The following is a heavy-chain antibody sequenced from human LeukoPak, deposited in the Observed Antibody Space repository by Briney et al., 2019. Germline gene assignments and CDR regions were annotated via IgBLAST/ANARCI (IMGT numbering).Heavy chain of an antibody. Sequence: SETLSLTCAVYGGSFSGYYWSWIRQPPGKGLEWLGEINHSGSTNYNPSLKSRVTISVDTSKNQFSLKLGSVTAADTAVYYCARRLRNFDWLLPFDYWGQGTLVTVSS. J-gene: IGHJ4*02. CDR3: ARRLRNFDWLLPFDY. CDR2: INHSGST. D-gene: IGHD3-9*01. CDR1: GGSFSGYY. V-gene: IGHV4-34*01.